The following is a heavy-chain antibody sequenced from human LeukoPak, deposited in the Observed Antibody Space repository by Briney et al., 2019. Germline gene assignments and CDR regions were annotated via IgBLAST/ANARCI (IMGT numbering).Heavy chain of an antibody. V-gene: IGHV1-18*01. D-gene: IGHD4-23*01. Sequence: GASVKVSCKASGYTSTNYGISCVRQAPGQGLEWVGWISGYNGNTNYAQKLQGRVTMTTDTSTTTAYMELRSLRSDDTAMCYCARGDYGGNADYRGQGTLVTVSS. CDR1: GYTSTNYG. CDR3: ARGDYGGNADY. CDR2: ISGYNGNT. J-gene: IGHJ4*02.